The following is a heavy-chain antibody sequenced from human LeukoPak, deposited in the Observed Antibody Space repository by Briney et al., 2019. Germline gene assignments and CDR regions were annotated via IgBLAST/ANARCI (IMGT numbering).Heavy chain of an antibody. CDR1: GFTFSTYA. J-gene: IGHJ4*02. Sequence: GGSLRLSCAASGFTFSTYAMTWVRQAPGKGLEWVSYISSSSSTIYYADSVKGRFTISRDNAKNSLYLQMNSLRAEDTAVYYCARPGLVXSSSWYYFDYWGQGTLVTVSS. CDR3: ARPGLVXSSSWYYFDY. V-gene: IGHV3-48*04. D-gene: IGHD6-13*01. CDR2: ISSSSSTI.